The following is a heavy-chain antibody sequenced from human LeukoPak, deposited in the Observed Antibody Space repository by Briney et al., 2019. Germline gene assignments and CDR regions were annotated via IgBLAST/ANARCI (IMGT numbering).Heavy chain of an antibody. J-gene: IGHJ4*02. V-gene: IGHV4-61*08. CDR3: ARQVENMVRGVIITYLDY. CDR1: GGSISSGGYY. D-gene: IGHD3-10*01. Sequence: SETLSLTCTVSGGSISSGGYYWSWIRQPPGKGPEWIGYIYYSGSTNYNPSLKSRVTISVDTSKNQFSLKLSSVTAADTAVYYCARQVENMVRGVIITYLDYWGQGTLVTVSS. CDR2: IYYSGST.